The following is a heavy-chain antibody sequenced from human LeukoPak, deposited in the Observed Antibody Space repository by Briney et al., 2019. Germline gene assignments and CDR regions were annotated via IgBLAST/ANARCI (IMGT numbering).Heavy chain of an antibody. CDR1: GFTFSSYG. D-gene: IGHD3-9*01. V-gene: IGHV3-30*02. CDR3: AKNDILTGPLGYYYYMDV. J-gene: IGHJ6*03. CDR2: IRYDGSNK. Sequence: GGSLRLSCAASGFTFSSYGMHWVRQAPGKGLEWVAFIRYDGSNKYYADSVKGRFTISRDNSKNTLYLQMNSLRAEDTAVYYCAKNDILTGPLGYYYYMDVWGKGTTVTISS.